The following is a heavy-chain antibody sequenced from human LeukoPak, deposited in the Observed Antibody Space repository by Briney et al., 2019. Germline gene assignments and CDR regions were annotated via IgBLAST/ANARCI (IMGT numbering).Heavy chain of an antibody. CDR3: ARGPSGYHNT. Sequence: PGGSLRLSCAASGFTFSSYSMNWVRQAPGKGLQWVSYISTGSSYIYYTDSVKGRFTISGDNSKNTLYLQMNSLRAEDTAVYYCARGPSGYHNTGGQGTLVTVSS. V-gene: IGHV3-21*01. D-gene: IGHD5-12*01. CDR1: GFTFSSYS. CDR2: ISTGSSYI. J-gene: IGHJ4*02.